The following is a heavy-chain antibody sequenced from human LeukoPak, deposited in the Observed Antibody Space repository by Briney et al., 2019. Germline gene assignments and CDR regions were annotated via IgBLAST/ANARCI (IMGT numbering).Heavy chain of an antibody. CDR2: IYYSGST. Sequence: SETLSLTCTVSGGSISSSSYYWGWIRQPPGKGLEWLGIIYYSGSTYYNPSLKSRVTISVDTSKNQFSLKLSSVTAADTAVYYGARDAAPTHYYDSSGYSDWGQGTLVTVSS. J-gene: IGHJ4*02. V-gene: IGHV4-39*07. CDR1: GGSISSSSYY. CDR3: ARDAAPTHYYDSSGYSD. D-gene: IGHD3-22*01.